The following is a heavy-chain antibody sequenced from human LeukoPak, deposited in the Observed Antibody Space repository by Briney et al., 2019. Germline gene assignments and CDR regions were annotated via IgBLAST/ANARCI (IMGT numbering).Heavy chain of an antibody. CDR3: ARGKTMVYCGGDCYRFDN. Sequence: ASVKVSCKAFGYTFTSNYMHWVRQAPGQGLEWGGWINPNSGGTNYAQKFQGRVTMTRDTSISTAYMELSRLLSGDTAVYYCARGKTMVYCGGDCYRFDNWGQGTLVTVSS. J-gene: IGHJ4*02. CDR2: INPNSGGT. V-gene: IGHV1-2*02. D-gene: IGHD2-21*02. CDR1: GYTFTSNY.